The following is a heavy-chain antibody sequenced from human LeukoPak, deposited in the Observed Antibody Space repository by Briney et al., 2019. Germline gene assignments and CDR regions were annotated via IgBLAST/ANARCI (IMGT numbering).Heavy chain of an antibody. D-gene: IGHD3-22*01. V-gene: IGHV4-31*03. CDR2: IYYSGST. Sequence: SQTLFLICCVSCGVISSGGYFCCLIRQHPGKGLEWIGYIYYSGSTYYNPSLKSRVTISVDTSKNQLSLKLSSVTAADTPVYYCARQTDLLTSAYPVEQWGQGTLVTVSS. J-gene: IGHJ4*02. CDR1: CGVISSGGYF. CDR3: ARQTDLLTSAYPVEQ.